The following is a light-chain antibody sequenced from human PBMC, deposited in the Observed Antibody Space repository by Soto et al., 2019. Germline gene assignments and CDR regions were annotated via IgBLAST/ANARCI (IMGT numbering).Light chain of an antibody. V-gene: IGKV1-33*01. CDR2: DAS. Sequence: DIQLTQSPSSLSASVGDRVTITCQASQDINNYLNWYQQKPGKAPKLLIFDASSVETGVPSRFSGSGSGTHFTFTISSLEPEDIATYHCQQYEDLPLTFGGVTTVELK. CDR3: QQYEDLPLT. CDR1: QDINNY. J-gene: IGKJ4*01.